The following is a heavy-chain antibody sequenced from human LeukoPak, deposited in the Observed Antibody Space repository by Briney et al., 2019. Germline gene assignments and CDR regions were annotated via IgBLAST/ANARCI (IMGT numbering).Heavy chain of an antibody. J-gene: IGHJ6*03. Sequence: SETLSLTCTVYGGSFSGYYWSWIRQPPGKGLEWIGEINHSGSTNYNPSLKSRVTISVDTSKNQFSLKLSSVTAADTAVYYCARADRQSEYGGPSHYYYYYMDVWGKGTTVTVSS. CDR2: INHSGST. CDR3: ARADRQSEYGGPSHYYYYYMDV. D-gene: IGHD4-23*01. V-gene: IGHV4-34*01. CDR1: GGSFSGYY.